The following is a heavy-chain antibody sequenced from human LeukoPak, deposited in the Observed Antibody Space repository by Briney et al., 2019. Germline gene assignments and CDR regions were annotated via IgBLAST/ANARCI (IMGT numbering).Heavy chain of an antibody. V-gene: IGHV3-21*01. CDR3: ARDIASARSRAAGNY. Sequence: PGGSLRLSCAAPGFTFSSYSINWVRQAPGKGLEWVSSISSSSSYIYYADSVKGRFTISRDNAKNSLYLQMNSLRAEDTAVYYCARDIASARSRAAGNYWGQGTLVTVSS. J-gene: IGHJ4*02. CDR1: GFTFSSYS. D-gene: IGHD6-13*01. CDR2: ISSSSSYI.